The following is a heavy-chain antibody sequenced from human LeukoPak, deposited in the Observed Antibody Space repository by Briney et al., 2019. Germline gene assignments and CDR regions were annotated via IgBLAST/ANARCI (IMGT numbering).Heavy chain of an antibody. D-gene: IGHD3-10*01. V-gene: IGHV1-2*02. CDR1: GFTFSNYG. J-gene: IGHJ4*02. CDR2: INPRSGGT. Sequence: GGSLRLSCAASGFTFSNYGMHWVRQAPGQGLEWMGWINPRSGGTNYAQKFLGRVIMSRDTSISTAYVDLRRLRSDDTAVYYCARDWAFGDLFLPYWGQGTLVTVSS. CDR3: ARDWAFGDLFLPY.